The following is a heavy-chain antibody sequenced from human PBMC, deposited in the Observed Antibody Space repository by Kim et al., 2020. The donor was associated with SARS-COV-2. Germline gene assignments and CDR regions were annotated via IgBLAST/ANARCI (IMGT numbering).Heavy chain of an antibody. D-gene: IGHD2-21*01. CDR2: TYYRSKWYN. CDR1: GDNVSSNTAA. CDR3: ARMIRTIPIRRIDR. J-gene: IGHJ4*02. Sequence: SQTLSLTCAISGDNVSSNTAAWNWIRQSPSRGLEWLARTYYRSKWYNDYAESVKGRITINPDTSKNQLSLQLNSVTPEDTAVYYCARMIRTIPIRRIDRWGQGTLVTVSS. V-gene: IGHV6-1*01.